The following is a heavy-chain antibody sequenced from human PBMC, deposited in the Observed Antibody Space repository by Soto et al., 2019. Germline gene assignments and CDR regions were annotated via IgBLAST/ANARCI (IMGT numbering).Heavy chain of an antibody. D-gene: IGHD3-9*01. CDR1: GGSISSGGYY. CDR3: ARVSYYDILTGYRYFDY. V-gene: IGHV4-31*03. J-gene: IGHJ4*02. Sequence: SETLSLTCTVSGGSISSGGYYWSWIRQHPGKGLEWIGCIYYSGSTYYNPSLKSRVTISVDTSKNQFSLKLSSVTAADTAVYYCARVSYYDILTGYRYFDYWGQGTQVTVSS. CDR2: IYYSGST.